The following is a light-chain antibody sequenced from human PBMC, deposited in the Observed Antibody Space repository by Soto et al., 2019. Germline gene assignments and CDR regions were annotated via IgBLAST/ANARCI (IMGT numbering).Light chain of an antibody. CDR1: QSVIHTSNNKSY. V-gene: IGKV4-1*01. J-gene: IGKJ2*01. CDR3: QQYYSTPRT. CDR2: WAS. Sequence: DIVMTQSPDSLAVSLGERATINCKCSQSVIHTSNNKSYLAWYQQKAGQPPELLLYWASARDSGVPDRFSGSGAGTDFTLTISSLQAEDVAVYYCQQYYSTPRTFGQGTKVEIK.